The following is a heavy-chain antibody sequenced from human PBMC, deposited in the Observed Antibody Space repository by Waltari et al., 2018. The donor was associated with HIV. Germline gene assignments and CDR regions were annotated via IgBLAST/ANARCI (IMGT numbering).Heavy chain of an antibody. V-gene: IGHV4-39*01. CDR2: IYYSGSP. CDR1: GGSISSSNYY. Sequence: QLQLQESGPGLVKPSETLSLTCTVSGGSISSSNYYWGWLRQPPGKGLEWIGSIYYSGSPNYNPSLKSGVTISIDTSKNQFSLKLSSVTAADTAVYYCARHRRNDIGDYWGQGTLVTVSS. D-gene: IGHD3-9*01. J-gene: IGHJ4*02. CDR3: ARHRRNDIGDY.